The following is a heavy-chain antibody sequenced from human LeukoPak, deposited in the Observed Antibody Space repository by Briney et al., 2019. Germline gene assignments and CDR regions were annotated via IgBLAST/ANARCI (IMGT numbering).Heavy chain of an antibody. V-gene: IGHV4-59*01. J-gene: IGHJ4*02. Sequence: KPSETLSLTCTVSGGSISSYYWGWIRQPPGKGLEWIGYIYYTGTTNYNPSLKSRLPNSVDTAQNQVSPDLSSWASAGTGVYYCAREGWGYYFDFWGQGTLVTVSS. CDR1: GGSISSYY. CDR2: IYYTGTT. D-gene: IGHD7-27*01. CDR3: AREGWGYYFDF.